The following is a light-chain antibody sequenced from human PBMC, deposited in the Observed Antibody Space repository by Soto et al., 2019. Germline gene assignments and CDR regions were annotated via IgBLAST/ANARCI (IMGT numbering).Light chain of an antibody. CDR3: LLYYGGQLGV. J-gene: IGLJ2*01. CDR1: TGAVTSGYY. Sequence: QAVVTQETSLTVSAGGTVTLTCASSTGAVTSGYYPNWFQQKPGQAPRALIYSTNNKYSWTPARFSGSLLGGKAALTLSGVQPEDEADYYCLLYYGGQLGVFGGGTKLTVL. V-gene: IGLV7-43*01. CDR2: STN.